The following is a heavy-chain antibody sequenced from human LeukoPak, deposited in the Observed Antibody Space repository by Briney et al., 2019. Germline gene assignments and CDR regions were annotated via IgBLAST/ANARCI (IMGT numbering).Heavy chain of an antibody. D-gene: IGHD2-21*01. J-gene: IGHJ5*02. CDR3: AKDDSLCFDP. CDR1: RFTFSSYA. Sequence: GGSVRLSCAASRFTFSSYAMSWVRQAPGKGLEWVSAISGSGGSTYYADSVKGRFTISRDNSKNTLYLQMNSLRAEDTAVYYCAKDDSLCFDPWGQGTLVTVSS. CDR2: ISGSGGST. V-gene: IGHV3-23*01.